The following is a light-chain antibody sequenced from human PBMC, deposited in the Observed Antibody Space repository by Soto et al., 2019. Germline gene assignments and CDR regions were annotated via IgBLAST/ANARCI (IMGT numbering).Light chain of an antibody. CDR3: SSYAGSNVV. Sequence: QSALTQPASVSGSPGQSITISCTGTSSDVGGYNYVSWYQQHPGKAPKLMIFEVTKRPSGVPDRFSGSKSGNTASLAVSGLRAEDEADYYCSSYAGSNVVFGGGTKLTVL. CDR2: EVT. V-gene: IGLV2-8*01. J-gene: IGLJ2*01. CDR1: SSDVGGYNY.